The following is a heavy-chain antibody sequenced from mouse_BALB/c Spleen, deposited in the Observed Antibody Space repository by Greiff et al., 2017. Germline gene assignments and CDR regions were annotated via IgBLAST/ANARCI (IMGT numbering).Heavy chain of an antibody. CDR3: ARQKGYGYDYYAMDY. V-gene: IGHV5-6*01. Sequence: EVQLVESGGDLVKPGGSLKLSCAASGFTFSSYGMSWVRQTPDKRLEWVATISSGGSYTYYPDSVKGRFTISRDNAKNTLYLQMSSLKSEDTAMYYCARQKGYGYDYYAMDYWGQGTSVTVSS. CDR2: ISSGGSYT. J-gene: IGHJ4*01. CDR1: GFTFSSYG. D-gene: IGHD1-2*01.